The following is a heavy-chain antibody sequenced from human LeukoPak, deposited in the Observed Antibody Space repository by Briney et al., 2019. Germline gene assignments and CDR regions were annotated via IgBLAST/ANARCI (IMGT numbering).Heavy chain of an antibody. CDR3: VKVGTGTVDY. D-gene: IGHD1-1*01. J-gene: IGHJ4*02. V-gene: IGHV4-59*01. CDR1: GASISGYY. Sequence: SETLSLTCTVCGASISGYYWGWIRQPPGKGLEWIRYIYYSGTTNYIPSLESRVTISVDTSKNQFSLNLHSVTAADTAVYYRVKVGTGTVDYWGQGTLVTVSS. CDR2: IYYSGTT.